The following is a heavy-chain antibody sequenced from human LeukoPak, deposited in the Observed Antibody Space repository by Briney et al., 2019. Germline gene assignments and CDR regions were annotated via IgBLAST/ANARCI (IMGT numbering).Heavy chain of an antibody. V-gene: IGHV4-59*01. Sequence: PSETLSLTCTVSGGSISSYYWSWIRQPPGKGLEWIGYIYYSGSTNYNPSLKSRVTISVDTSKNQFSLKLSSVTAADTAVYYCARVGSGWYQGTFDYWGRGTLVTVSS. CDR3: ARVGSGWYQGTFDY. CDR2: IYYSGST. J-gene: IGHJ4*02. D-gene: IGHD6-19*01. CDR1: GGSISSYY.